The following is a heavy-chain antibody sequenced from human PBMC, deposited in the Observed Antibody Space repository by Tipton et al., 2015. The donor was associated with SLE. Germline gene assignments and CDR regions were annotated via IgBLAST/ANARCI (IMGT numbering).Heavy chain of an antibody. J-gene: IGHJ6*02. Sequence: TLSLTCAVYGGSFSGYYWSWIRQPPGKGLEWIGYIYYSGSTNYNPSLKSRVTISVDTSKNQFSLKLNSVTTADTAVYYCARCGGGYGMDVWGQGTTVTVSS. D-gene: IGHD2-21*01. CDR1: GGSFSGYY. CDR3: ARCGGGYGMDV. CDR2: IYYSGST. V-gene: IGHV4-59*01.